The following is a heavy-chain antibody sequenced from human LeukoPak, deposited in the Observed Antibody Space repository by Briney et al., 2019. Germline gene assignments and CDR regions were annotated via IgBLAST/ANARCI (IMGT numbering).Heavy chain of an antibody. V-gene: IGHV3-21*01. CDR3: ARTPRYYDSSGYSLDY. Sequence: GGSLRLSCAASGFTFSSYSMNWVRQAPGKGLEWGSSISSSSSYIYYADSVKGRFTISRDNAKNSLYLQMNSLRAEDTAVYYCARTPRYYDSSGYSLDYWGQGTLVTVSS. D-gene: IGHD3-22*01. CDR1: GFTFSSYS. CDR2: ISSSSSYI. J-gene: IGHJ4*02.